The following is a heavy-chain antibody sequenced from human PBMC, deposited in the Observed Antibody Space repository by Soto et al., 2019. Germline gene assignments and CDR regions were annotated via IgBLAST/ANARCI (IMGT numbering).Heavy chain of an antibody. V-gene: IGHV3-64*01. CDR1: GFTFSSYA. J-gene: IGHJ6*03. Sequence: PGGSLRLSCAASGFTFSSYAMHWVRQAPGKGLEYVSAISSNGGSTYYANSVKGRFTISRDNSKNTLYLQMGSLRAEDMAVYYCAREETTSYYYYYYYYMDVWGKGTTVTVSS. D-gene: IGHD4-4*01. CDR2: ISSNGGST. CDR3: AREETTSYYYYYYYYMDV.